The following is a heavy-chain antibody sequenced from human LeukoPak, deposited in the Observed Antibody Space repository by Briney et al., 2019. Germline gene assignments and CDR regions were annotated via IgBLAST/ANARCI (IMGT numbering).Heavy chain of an antibody. CDR3: EKDCVGAGDRYSEATY. V-gene: IGHV3-23*01. CDR2: ITGSGGRI. J-gene: IGHJ4*02. CDR1: GFTFSNYV. Sequence: GGSLRLSCEGSGFTFSNYVMNWVRQAPGKGLEWVSAITGSGGRIYYADSVRGRFTVSSDNSKSTLYLQMNSLRAEDTAVHYWEKDCVGAGDRYSEATYWGPGTLVTVSS. D-gene: IGHD2-21*02.